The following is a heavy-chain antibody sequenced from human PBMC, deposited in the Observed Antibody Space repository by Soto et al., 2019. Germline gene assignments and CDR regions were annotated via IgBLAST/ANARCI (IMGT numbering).Heavy chain of an antibody. D-gene: IGHD3-22*01. CDR1: GFTFSSYA. V-gene: IGHV3-23*01. CDR3: AKLLSPYYYDSSGYPRYPRAVQCFDY. Sequence: PGGSLRLSCAASGFTFSSYAMSWVRQAPGKGLEWVSAISGSGGSTYYADSVKGRFTISRDNSKNTLYLQMNSLRAEDTAVYYCAKLLSPYYYDSSGYPRYPRAVQCFDYWGQGTLVTVSS. J-gene: IGHJ4*02. CDR2: ISGSGGST.